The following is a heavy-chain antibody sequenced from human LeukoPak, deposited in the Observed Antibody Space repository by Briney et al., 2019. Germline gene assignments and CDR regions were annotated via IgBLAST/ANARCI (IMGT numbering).Heavy chain of an antibody. CDR2: IDPNSDDT. V-gene: IGHV1-2*02. Sequence: ASVKVSCKASGYTFSDYYIDWLRQAPGQGLEWMGWIDPNSDDTNYAQKFQGRVTMTRDTSSNTAYMELSRLRSDDTAIYYCARKFLGSRGYYFDYWGQGTLVTVSS. CDR1: GYTFSDYY. CDR3: ARKFLGSRGYYFDY. D-gene: IGHD3-10*01. J-gene: IGHJ4*02.